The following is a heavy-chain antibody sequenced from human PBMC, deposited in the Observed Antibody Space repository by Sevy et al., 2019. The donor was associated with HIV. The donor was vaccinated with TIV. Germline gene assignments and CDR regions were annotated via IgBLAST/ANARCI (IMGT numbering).Heavy chain of an antibody. D-gene: IGHD3-22*01. CDR1: GYTFTSYD. J-gene: IGHJ4*02. CDR2: MNPNSGNT. Sequence: ASLKASCKASGYTFTSYDINWVRQATGQGLEWMGWMNPNSGNTGYAQKFQGRVTMTRNTSISTAYMELSSLRSEDTAVYYCAIPYYDSSGYLDYWGQGTLVTVSS. CDR3: AIPYYDSSGYLDY. V-gene: IGHV1-8*01.